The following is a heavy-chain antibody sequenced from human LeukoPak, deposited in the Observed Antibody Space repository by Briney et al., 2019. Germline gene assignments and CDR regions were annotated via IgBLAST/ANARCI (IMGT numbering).Heavy chain of an antibody. D-gene: IGHD1-26*01. CDR3: ARLYSGSRPTNAFDI. CDR2: IYYSGST. Sequence: SETLSLTCTVSGGSISSSSYYWVWIRQPPGKGLEWIGSIYYSGSTYYNPSLKSRVTISVDTSKNQFSLKLSSVTAADTAVYYCARLYSGSRPTNAFDIWGQGTMVTVYS. J-gene: IGHJ3*02. CDR1: GGSISSSSYY. V-gene: IGHV4-39*01.